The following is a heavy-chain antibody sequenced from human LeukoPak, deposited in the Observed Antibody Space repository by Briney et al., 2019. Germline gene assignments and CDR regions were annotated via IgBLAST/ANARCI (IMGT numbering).Heavy chain of an antibody. V-gene: IGHV4-61*09. CDR1: ASFISSGCSY. CDR3: ARDRFDPGAVDI. CDR2: TYTSGST. Sequence: SQTLSLTCPVSASFISSGCSYWSWLRHPAGKGLDWIGHTYTSGSTNYNPSLKSRVTISVDTSKNQFSLKLRSVTAADTAVYYCARDRFDPGAVDIWGQGTMVTVSS. J-gene: IGHJ3*02. D-gene: IGHD3-10*01.